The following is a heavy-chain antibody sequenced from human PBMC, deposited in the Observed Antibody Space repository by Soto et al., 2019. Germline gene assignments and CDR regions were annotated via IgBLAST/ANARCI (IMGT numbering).Heavy chain of an antibody. CDR2: IKQDGTEI. V-gene: IGHV3-7*01. CDR3: ARTTFSAFCGGDCYKPYAFDF. Sequence: GGSLRLSCVASGFTCSSYRMSWVRQAPGGGLEWVANIKQDGTEIHYVESVKGRFTIFRDNAKNSLYLQMNSLRDEDTAVYFCARTTFSAFCGGDCYKPYAFDFWGQGTVVTVSS. CDR1: GFTCSSYR. J-gene: IGHJ3*01. D-gene: IGHD2-21*02.